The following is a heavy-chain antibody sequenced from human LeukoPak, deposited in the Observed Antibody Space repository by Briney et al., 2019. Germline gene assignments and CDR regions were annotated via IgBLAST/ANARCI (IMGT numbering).Heavy chain of an antibody. D-gene: IGHD3-22*01. CDR3: ARVMSPDYYDSSGYDY. V-gene: IGHV1-2*06. J-gene: IGHJ4*02. CDR1: GYTFTGYY. CDR2: INPNSGGT. Sequence: ASVKVSCKASGYTFTGYYMHWVRQAPGQGLEWMGRINPNSGGTNYAQKFQGRVTMTRDTSISTAYMELSRLRSDDTAVYYCARVMSPDYYDSSGYDYWGQGNLVTVSS.